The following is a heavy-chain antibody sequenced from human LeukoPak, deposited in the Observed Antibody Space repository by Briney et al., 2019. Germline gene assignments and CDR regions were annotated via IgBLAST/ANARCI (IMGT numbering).Heavy chain of an antibody. CDR3: ARKEYSLDY. V-gene: IGHV4-30-2*01. CDR2: IYHSGST. Sequence: SQTLSLTCGVSGGPISSGGYSWNWIRQPPGKGLEWIGYIYHSGSTYYNLSLKSRVTISIDRSKNQFSLNLSSVTAADTAVYYCARKEYSLDYWGQGTLVTVSS. J-gene: IGHJ4*02. CDR1: GGPISSGGYS. D-gene: IGHD5-18*01.